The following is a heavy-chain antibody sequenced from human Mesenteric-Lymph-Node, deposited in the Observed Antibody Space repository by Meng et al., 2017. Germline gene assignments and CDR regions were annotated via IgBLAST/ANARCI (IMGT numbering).Heavy chain of an antibody. CDR3: AREVGGGFFGMDV. J-gene: IGHJ6*02. D-gene: IGHD3-16*01. V-gene: IGHV4-39*07. CDR2: IYYSGST. CDR1: GGSISSSSYY. Sequence: PLRESGPGLVGPSQPLSLTCTASGGSISSSSYYWGWIRQPPGKGLEWIGSIYYSGSTYYNPSLKSRVTISVDTSKNQFSLKLSSVTAADKAVYHCAREVGGGFFGMDVWGQGTTVTVSS.